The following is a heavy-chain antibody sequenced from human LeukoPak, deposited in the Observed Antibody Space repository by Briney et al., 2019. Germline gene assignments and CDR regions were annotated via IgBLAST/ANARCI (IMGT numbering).Heavy chain of an antibody. CDR2: ISGSGSTI. J-gene: IGHJ3*02. V-gene: IGHV3-48*01. Sequence: GGSLRLSCAASGFTFSTYSMSWVRQAPGKGLDWVSFISGSGSTIYYADSVKGRFTISRDNAKKSLYLQMNSLRAEDTAVYYCARHRWSMGLDAFDIWGQGTMVAVSS. D-gene: IGHD2-8*01. CDR3: ARHRWSMGLDAFDI. CDR1: GFTFSTYS.